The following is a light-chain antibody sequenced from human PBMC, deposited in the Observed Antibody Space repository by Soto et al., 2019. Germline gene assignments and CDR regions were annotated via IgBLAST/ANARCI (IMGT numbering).Light chain of an antibody. Sequence: EMRMTLSPATLSVSPGERVTLSCRTSHSVNSHVAWYQQKPGQAPRLLLYGASTRATGIPVRFSGSGFGTEFTLTISSLQSEDFAVYYCQQYKNLPLFCQGTLLAIK. J-gene: IGKJ5*01. CDR3: QQYKNLPL. CDR2: GAS. CDR1: HSVNSH. V-gene: IGKV3-15*01.